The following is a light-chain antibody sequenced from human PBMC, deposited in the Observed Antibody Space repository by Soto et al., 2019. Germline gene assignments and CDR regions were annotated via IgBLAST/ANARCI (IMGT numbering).Light chain of an antibody. CDR2: DAS. J-gene: IGKJ5*01. CDR3: QQAYSLPIT. CDR1: HYIDRW. V-gene: IGKV1-12*01. Sequence: DIQMTQSPSSVSASVGDTVTITCRASHYIDRWLAWYQQKPGKAPKLLIYDASRLRSGVPSTFSGSGSGTDFTLTITDLQPEDFATYYCQQAYSLPITFGQRTRLEIK.